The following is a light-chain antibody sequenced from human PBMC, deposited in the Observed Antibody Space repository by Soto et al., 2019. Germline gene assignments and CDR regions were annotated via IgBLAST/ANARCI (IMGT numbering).Light chain of an antibody. CDR2: AAS. Sequence: EIVLTQSPGTLSMSPGERATLSCRASQSVSNNYLAWYQQKPGQAPRLLIFAASSRSTGIPDRFSGSGSGTDFTLTISRLEPEDCAMYYCQQYDTYSPRLSFGGGTTVEIK. V-gene: IGKV3-20*01. CDR3: QQYDTYSPRLS. J-gene: IGKJ4*01. CDR1: QSVSNNY.